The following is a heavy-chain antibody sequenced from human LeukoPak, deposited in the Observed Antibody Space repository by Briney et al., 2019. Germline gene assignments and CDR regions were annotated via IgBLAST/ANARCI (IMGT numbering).Heavy chain of an antibody. CDR1: GYTFTSYG. Sequence: ASVKVSCKAPGYTFTSYGISWVRQAPGQGLEWMGWISAYNGNTNYAQQLQGRVTMTTDTSSSTAYMELRSLRSDDTAVYYCARDARRLSSSWDYWGQGTLVTVSS. J-gene: IGHJ4*02. V-gene: IGHV1-18*01. CDR3: ARDARRLSSSWDY. CDR2: ISAYNGNT. D-gene: IGHD6-13*01.